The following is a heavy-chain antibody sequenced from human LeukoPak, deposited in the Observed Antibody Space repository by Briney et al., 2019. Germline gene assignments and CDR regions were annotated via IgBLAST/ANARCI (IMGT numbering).Heavy chain of an antibody. CDR2: IYYSGST. V-gene: IGHV4-39*01. D-gene: IGHD5-18*01. Sequence: PSETLSLTCTVSGGSISSSSYYWGWIRQPAGKGLERIGSIYYSGSTYYNPSLKSRVTISVDTSKNQFSLKLSSVTAADTAVYYCARHIGSYGSILFDYWGQGTLVTVSS. CDR3: ARHIGSYGSILFDY. CDR1: GGSISSSSYY. J-gene: IGHJ4*02.